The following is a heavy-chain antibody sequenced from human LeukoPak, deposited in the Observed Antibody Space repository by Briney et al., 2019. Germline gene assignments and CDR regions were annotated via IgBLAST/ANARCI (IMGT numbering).Heavy chain of an antibody. Sequence: GGSLRLSCAASGFTFSSYSMNWVRQAPGKGLEWVSSISSSSSYIYYADSVKGRFTISRDNAKNSLYLQMDSLRAEDTAVYYCATEVGTPDIRSAFEIWGRGTMVTVSS. J-gene: IGHJ3*02. D-gene: IGHD2-15*01. CDR1: GFTFSSYS. CDR3: ATEVGTPDIRSAFEI. V-gene: IGHV3-21*01. CDR2: ISSSSSYI.